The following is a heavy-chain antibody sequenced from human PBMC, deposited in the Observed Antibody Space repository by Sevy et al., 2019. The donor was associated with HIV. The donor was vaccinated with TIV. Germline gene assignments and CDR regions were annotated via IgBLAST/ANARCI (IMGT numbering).Heavy chain of an antibody. CDR2: IRSKAHSYAT. CDR3: TRHNPGSGSYST. D-gene: IGHD3-10*01. Sequence: GGSLRLSCAASGVTFSGPAMHWVRQASGKGLEWAGRIRSKAHSYATAYAASVKGRFTISRDDSKKTAYLQMNSLKTEDTAVYYCTRHNPGSGSYSTWGQGTLVTVSS. J-gene: IGHJ5*02. V-gene: IGHV3-73*01. CDR1: GVTFSGPA.